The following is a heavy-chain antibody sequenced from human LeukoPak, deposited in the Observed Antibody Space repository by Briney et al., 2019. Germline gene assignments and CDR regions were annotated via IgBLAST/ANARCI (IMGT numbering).Heavy chain of an antibody. Sequence: AGGSLRLSCAASGFTFSSYSMNWVRQAPGKGLGWVSFISSSSSYIYYADSVKGRFTISRDNAKNSLYLQMNSLRAEDTAVYYCASVRVGYSYGSDYYGMDVWGQGTTVTVSS. D-gene: IGHD5-18*01. CDR1: GFTFSSYS. V-gene: IGHV3-21*01. CDR3: ASVRVGYSYGSDYYGMDV. J-gene: IGHJ6*02. CDR2: ISSSSSYI.